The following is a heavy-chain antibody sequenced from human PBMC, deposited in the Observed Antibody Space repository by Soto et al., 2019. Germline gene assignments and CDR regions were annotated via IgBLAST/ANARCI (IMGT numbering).Heavy chain of an antibody. CDR2: IYYSGST. V-gene: IGHV4-61*01. CDR3: AREVIAAAGTIEIIDY. J-gene: IGHJ4*02. D-gene: IGHD6-13*01. CDR1: GGSVSSGSYY. Sequence: SETLSLTCTVSGGSVSSGSYYWSWIRQPPGKGLEWIGYIYYSGSTNYNPSLKSRVTISVDTSKNQFSLKLGSVTAADTAVYYCAREVIAAAGTIEIIDYWGQGTLVTVSS.